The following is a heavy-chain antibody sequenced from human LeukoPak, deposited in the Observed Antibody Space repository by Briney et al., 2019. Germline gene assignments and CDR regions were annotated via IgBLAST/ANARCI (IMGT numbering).Heavy chain of an antibody. CDR1: GGSISSYY. CDR2: IYYSGST. CDR3: AREVAVAGKRGAFYYYYGMDV. J-gene: IGHJ6*04. D-gene: IGHD6-19*01. Sequence: SETLSLTCTVSGGSISSYYWSWIRQPPGKGLEWIGDIYYSGSTNYNPSLKSRVTISVDTSKNQFSLKLSSVTAADTAVYYCAREVAVAGKRGAFYYYYGMDVWGKGTTVTVSS. V-gene: IGHV4-59*01.